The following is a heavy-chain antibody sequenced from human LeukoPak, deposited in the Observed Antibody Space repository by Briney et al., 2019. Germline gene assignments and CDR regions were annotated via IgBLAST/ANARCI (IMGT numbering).Heavy chain of an antibody. D-gene: IGHD3-22*01. V-gene: IGHV1-2*02. Sequence: GASVKVSCKTSGYTFSGHYIHWVRQAPGQGFEWMGWINPNSGGTKYAQKFQDRVTLTRDTSINTAYLEPSRLKSDDTAVYYCAIGYHYDTSGYYDYWGQGTLVTVSS. J-gene: IGHJ4*02. CDR1: GYTFSGHY. CDR3: AIGYHYDTSGYYDY. CDR2: INPNSGGT.